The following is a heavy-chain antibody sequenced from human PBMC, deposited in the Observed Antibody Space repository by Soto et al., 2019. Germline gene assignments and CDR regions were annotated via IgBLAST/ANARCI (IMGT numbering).Heavy chain of an antibody. CDR1: GFTFSSYS. J-gene: IGHJ4*02. CDR3: ARDIPYGSGRYDY. D-gene: IGHD3-10*01. Sequence: GGSLRLSCAASGFTFSSYSINWVRQAPGKGLEWVSYISSSSSTIYYADSVKGRFTISRDNAKNSLYLQMNSLRAEDTAVYYCARDIPYGSGRYDYWGQGTLVTVSS. V-gene: IGHV3-48*01. CDR2: ISSSSSTI.